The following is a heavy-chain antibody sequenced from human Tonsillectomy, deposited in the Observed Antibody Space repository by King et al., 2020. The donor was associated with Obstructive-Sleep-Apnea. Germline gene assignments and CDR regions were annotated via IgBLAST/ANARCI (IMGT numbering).Heavy chain of an antibody. J-gene: IGHJ3*02. V-gene: IGHV3-11*06. CDR2: ISSSSSYT. CDR3: ARRTVTTAADAFDM. CDR1: GFTFSDYY. D-gene: IGHD4-17*01. Sequence: VQLVQSGGGLVKPGGSLRLSCAASGFTFSDYYMSWIRQAPGKGLEWVSYISSSSSYTNYADSVKGRFTISRDNAKNSLYLQMNSLRGEDTAVYYSARRTVTTAADAFDMWGQGTMVTVSS.